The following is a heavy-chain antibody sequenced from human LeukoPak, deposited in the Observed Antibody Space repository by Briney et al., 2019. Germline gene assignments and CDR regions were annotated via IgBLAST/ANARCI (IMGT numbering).Heavy chain of an antibody. J-gene: IGHJ6*02. V-gene: IGHV4-31*03. CDR3: ARGHRTSSAYHCNAMDV. Sequence: NALETLSLTCTVSGGSISSGSYWWSWIRQHPERGLEWIGYHYYSGNTYYNPSLKSRVSISVDTSKNQLSLTLTSVTAADTAVYYCARGHRTSSAYHCNAMDVWGQGTTVTVSS. CDR2: HYYSGNT. CDR1: GGSISSGSYW. D-gene: IGHD2-8*01.